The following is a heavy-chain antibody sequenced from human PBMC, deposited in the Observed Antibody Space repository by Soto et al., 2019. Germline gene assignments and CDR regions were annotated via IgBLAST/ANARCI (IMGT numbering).Heavy chain of an antibody. Sequence: ASVKVSCKASGYTFTSYGISWVRQAPGQGLEWMGWISAYNGNTNYAQKLQGRVTMTRNTSISTAYMELSSLRSEDTAVYYCARVRAPRGYSYGRYGMDVWGQGTTVTVSS. V-gene: IGHV1-18*04. J-gene: IGHJ6*02. CDR3: ARVRAPRGYSYGRYGMDV. CDR2: ISAYNGNT. D-gene: IGHD5-18*01. CDR1: GYTFTSYG.